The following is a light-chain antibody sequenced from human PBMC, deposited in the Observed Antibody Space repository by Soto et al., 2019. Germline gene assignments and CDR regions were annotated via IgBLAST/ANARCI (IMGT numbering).Light chain of an antibody. CDR2: GTS. Sequence: DIQMTQSPSSLSASVVDRVTITCRASQSVSTYLNWYRQKPGKAPNLLIYGTSSLQSGVPSKFSGSGYGTDFTLTISNLQPEDFATYYCQQSYSTPSTFCQGTKLEI. V-gene: IGKV1-39*01. CDR1: QSVSTY. CDR3: QQSYSTPST. J-gene: IGKJ2*01.